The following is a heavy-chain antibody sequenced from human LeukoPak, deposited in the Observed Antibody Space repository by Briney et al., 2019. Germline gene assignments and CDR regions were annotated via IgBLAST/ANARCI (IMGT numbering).Heavy chain of an antibody. CDR1: GGSISSGGYY. CDR3: ASINFMIPSYDY. CDR2: IYNSGST. V-gene: IGHV4-31*03. D-gene: IGHD3-3*01. J-gene: IGHJ4*02. Sequence: PSETLSLTCTVSGGSISSGGYYWSWIRQHPGKGLEWIGYIYNSGSTYYNPSLKSRVTILVDTSKNQFSLKLSSVTAADTAVYYCASINFMIPSYDYWGQGTLVTVSS.